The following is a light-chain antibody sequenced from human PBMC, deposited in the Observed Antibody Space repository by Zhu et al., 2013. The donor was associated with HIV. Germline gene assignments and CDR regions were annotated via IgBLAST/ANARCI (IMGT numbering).Light chain of an antibody. CDR3: QHYNNWPLYT. Sequence: DIVLTQSPGTLSVSPGERATLSCRASRSVSNTYLAWYQQMPGQPPRLLIYGASKRATGIPDRFSGSGSGTDFTLTISSLQSEDSAVYYCQHYNNWPLYTFGQGTKLEIK. CDR2: GAS. J-gene: IGKJ2*01. CDR1: RSVSNTY. V-gene: IGKV3D-15*01.